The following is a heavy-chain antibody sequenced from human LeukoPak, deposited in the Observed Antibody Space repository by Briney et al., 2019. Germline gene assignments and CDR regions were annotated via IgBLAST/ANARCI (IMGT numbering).Heavy chain of an antibody. CDR1: GYTFTSYD. D-gene: IGHD7-27*01. V-gene: IGHV1-2*02. CDR2: INPNSGGT. CDR3: ARELWGRTPFDAFDI. J-gene: IGHJ3*02. Sequence: ASVKVSCKASGYTFTSYDINWVRQAPGQGLEWMGWINPNSGGTNYAQKFQGRVTMTRDTSISTAYMELSRLRSDDTAVYYCARELWGRTPFDAFDIWGQGTMVTVSS.